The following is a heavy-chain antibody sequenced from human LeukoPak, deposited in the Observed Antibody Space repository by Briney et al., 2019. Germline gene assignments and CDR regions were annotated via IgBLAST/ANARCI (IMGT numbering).Heavy chain of an antibody. V-gene: IGHV3-23*01. Sequence: PRGSLRLSCAASGFTFSSYAMSWVRQAPGKGLEWVSAISGSGGSTYYADSVKGRFTISRDNSKNTLYLQMNSLRAEDTAVYYCAKDRRSSSWYPRGPYGMDVWGQGTTVTVSS. CDR2: ISGSGGST. J-gene: IGHJ6*02. CDR1: GFTFSSYA. D-gene: IGHD6-13*01. CDR3: AKDRRSSSWYPRGPYGMDV.